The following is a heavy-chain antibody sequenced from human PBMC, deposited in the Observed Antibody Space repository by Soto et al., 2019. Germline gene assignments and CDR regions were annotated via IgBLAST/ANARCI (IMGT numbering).Heavy chain of an antibody. CDR3: TRRGQLLDDAFDV. CDR1: GFIFSGST. J-gene: IGHJ3*01. CDR2: IRIKTYGYAT. V-gene: IGHV3-73*01. Sequence: AGGSLRLSCAASGFIFSGSTLHWVRQASGKGLEWVGRIRIKTYGYATTYAASVKGRFTISRDDSKNTAYLQMNSLKTEDTAVYYCTRRGQLLDDAFDVWGQGTMVTVSS. D-gene: IGHD6-13*01.